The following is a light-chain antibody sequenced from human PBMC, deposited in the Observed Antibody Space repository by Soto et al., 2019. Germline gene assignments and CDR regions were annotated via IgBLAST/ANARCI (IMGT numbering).Light chain of an antibody. Sequence: QSVLTQPASVSGSPGQSITISCTGTSSDVGSYNLVSWYQQHPGKAPKLMIYEGSKRPSGVSNRFSGSKSGNTASLTISGLQAADEAEYYCCCCSYAGSSSFRVLFGGGTKLTVL. CDR1: SSDVGSYNL. CDR2: EGS. V-gene: IGLV2-23*03. J-gene: IGLJ2*01. CDR3: CSYAGSSSFRVL.